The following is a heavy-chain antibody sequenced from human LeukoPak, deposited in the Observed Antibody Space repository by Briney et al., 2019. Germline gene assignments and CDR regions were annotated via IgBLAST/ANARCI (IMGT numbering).Heavy chain of an antibody. CDR2: INPSSGGT. V-gene: IGHV1-2*02. D-gene: IGHD5-12*01. CDR3: MRDWVGYWDDY. CDR1: GFTFTGYY. Sequence: VASVKVSCKTSGFTFTGYYIHWVRQAPGQRPEWVGWINPSSGGTDYAQKFQGRVVMTRDTSINTVYMELGSLTSNDSAVYYCMRDWVGYWDDYWGQGTLVTVSS. J-gene: IGHJ4*02.